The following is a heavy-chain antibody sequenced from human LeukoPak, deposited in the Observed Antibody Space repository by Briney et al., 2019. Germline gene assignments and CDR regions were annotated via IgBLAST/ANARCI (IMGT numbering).Heavy chain of an antibody. J-gene: IGHJ5*02. Sequence: ETLSLTCTVSGGSISSRSYYWGWLRQPPGKGLEWIASIFYSGSTYHNPSLKSRVTISVDTSKSQFSLKLSSVTAADTAVYFCARHPLKAYVSDWFDPWGQGTLVIVSS. V-gene: IGHV4-39*01. CDR3: ARHPLKAYVSDWFDP. CDR2: IFYSGST. CDR1: GGSISSRSYY. D-gene: IGHD3-10*02.